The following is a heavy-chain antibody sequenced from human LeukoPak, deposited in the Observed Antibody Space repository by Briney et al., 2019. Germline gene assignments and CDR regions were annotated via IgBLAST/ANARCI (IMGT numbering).Heavy chain of an antibody. CDR1: GDIVSSKNAA. D-gene: IGHD3-16*01. CDR2: TYYRPKWYN. J-gene: IGHJ5*02. V-gene: IGHV6-1*01. Sequence: SQTLSVNCALSGDIVSSKNAAWNWIRQSPSRGLEWLGRTYYRPKWYNDNAESVKGRISINPDTSKNQFSLQLNSVTPEDTAVYYCAKEVHDHIWGRSHVNNFDPWGQGTLVTVSS. CDR3: AKEVHDHIWGRSHVNNFDP.